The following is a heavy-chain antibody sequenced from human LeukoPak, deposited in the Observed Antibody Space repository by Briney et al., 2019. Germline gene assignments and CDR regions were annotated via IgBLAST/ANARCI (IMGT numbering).Heavy chain of an antibody. J-gene: IGHJ4*02. CDR3: AKAPVATISFDY. Sequence: GGSLRLPCAASGFTFSSYAMSWVRRAPGKGLEWVSAISGSGGSTYYADSVKGRFTISRDNSKNTLYLQMNSLRAEDTAVYYCAKAPVATISFDYWGQGTLVTVSS. CDR2: ISGSGGST. V-gene: IGHV3-23*01. CDR1: GFTFSSYA. D-gene: IGHD5-12*01.